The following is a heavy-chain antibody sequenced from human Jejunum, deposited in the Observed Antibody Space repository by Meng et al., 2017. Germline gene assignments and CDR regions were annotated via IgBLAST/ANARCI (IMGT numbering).Heavy chain of an antibody. J-gene: IGHJ4*02. D-gene: IGHD5-18*01. Sequence: QGQLPSLGPGLVRPPQTPSLPSTVAGGSVSSGSYYWSWIRQPPGKGLEWIGYIYYGGTTNYNPSLKSRVTISADTSKNQFSLKLSSVTAADTAVYYCARGSRGYSYGWGQGTLVTVSS. CDR2: IYYGGTT. CDR1: GGSVSSGSYY. CDR3: ARGSRGYSYG. V-gene: IGHV4-61*01.